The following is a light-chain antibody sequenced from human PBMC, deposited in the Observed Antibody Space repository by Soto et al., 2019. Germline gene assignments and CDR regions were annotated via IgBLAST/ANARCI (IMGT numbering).Light chain of an antibody. V-gene: IGKV1-6*01. CDR3: LQYYNYPFT. CDR1: QGIGDD. J-gene: IGKJ3*01. CDR2: SAS. Sequence: AIQMTQSPSSLSASIGDRVTITCRASQGIGDDLGWYQQKPGKVPKLLIYSASSLPSGVPSRFSGSGSGTDFTLTISSLQPEDFATYYCLQYYNYPFTFGPGTKVDVK.